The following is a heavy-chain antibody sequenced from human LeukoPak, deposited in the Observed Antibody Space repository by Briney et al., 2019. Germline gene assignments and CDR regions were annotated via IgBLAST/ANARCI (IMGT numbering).Heavy chain of an antibody. J-gene: IGHJ4*02. V-gene: IGHV1-69*05. Sequence: AASVKVSCKASGGTFSSYAISWVRQAPGQGLEWMGGIIPIFGTANYAQKLQGRVTITTDESTSTAYMELSSLRSEDTAVYYCASTNYGDYEYFDYWGQGTLVTVSS. CDR3: ASTNYGDYEYFDY. CDR1: GGTFSSYA. CDR2: IIPIFGTA. D-gene: IGHD4-17*01.